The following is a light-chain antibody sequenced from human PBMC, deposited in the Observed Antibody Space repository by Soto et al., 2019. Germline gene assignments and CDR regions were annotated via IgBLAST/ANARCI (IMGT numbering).Light chain of an antibody. CDR3: SSYTTISTYV. CDR2: DVR. CDR1: SRDVGGYNY. V-gene: IGLV2-14*01. Sequence: QSVLTQPASVSGSPGQSITISCTGTSRDVGGYNYVSWYQQHPGKAPKLMIYDVRNRPSGVSNRFSGSKSANTASLTISGLQAEDEADYYCSSYTTISTYVFGTGTKVTVL. J-gene: IGLJ1*01.